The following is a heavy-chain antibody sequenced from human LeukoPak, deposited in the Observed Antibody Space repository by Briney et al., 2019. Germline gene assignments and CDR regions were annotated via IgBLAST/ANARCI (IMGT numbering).Heavy chain of an antibody. J-gene: IGHJ4*02. CDR3: ARTTTPHYYGSGSYALGY. D-gene: IGHD3-10*01. V-gene: IGHV3-30-3*01. CDR1: GFTFSSYE. Sequence: PGGSLRLSCAASGFTFSSYEMNWVRQAPGKGLEWVAVISYDGSNKYYADSVKGRFTISRDNSKNTLYLQMSSLSAEDTAVYYCARTTTPHYYGSGSYALGYWGQGTLVTVPS. CDR2: ISYDGSNK.